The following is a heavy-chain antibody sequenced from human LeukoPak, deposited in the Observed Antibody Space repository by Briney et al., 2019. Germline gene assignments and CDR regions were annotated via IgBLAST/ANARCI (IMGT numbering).Heavy chain of an antibody. Sequence: SETLSLTCTVSGGSISSSTYYWAWIRQPPGKGLEWVGNIFYSGSTYYNPSLKSRVTMSVDTSKNQFSLKLSSVTAAGTAVYFCARGLEFSSSYYYYYYMDVWGKGTTVTVSS. CDR1: GGSISSSTYY. V-gene: IGHV4-39*07. CDR2: IFYSGST. D-gene: IGHD6-6*01. CDR3: ARGLEFSSSYYYYYYMDV. J-gene: IGHJ6*03.